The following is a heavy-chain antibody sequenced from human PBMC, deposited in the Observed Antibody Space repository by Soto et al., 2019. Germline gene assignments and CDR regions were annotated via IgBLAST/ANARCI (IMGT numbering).Heavy chain of an antibody. Sequence: ASVKVSCKASGYTLTDYFIHWVRQASGQGLEWMGWIKPSTGDTKYAQDFQDRVTMTTDTSISTAYMELNSLMSDDTAVYYCARGSGTVLGGILEASHYSGPGTHLTGS. J-gene: IGHJ4*02. CDR2: IKPSTGDT. D-gene: IGHD2-15*01. CDR3: ARGSGTVLGGILEASHY. V-gene: IGHV1-2*02. CDR1: GYTLTDYF.